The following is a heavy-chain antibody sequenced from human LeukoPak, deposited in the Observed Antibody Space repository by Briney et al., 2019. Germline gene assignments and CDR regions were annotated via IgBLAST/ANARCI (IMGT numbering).Heavy chain of an antibody. Sequence: GGSLRLSCAASGFTFSSYGMHWVRQAPGKGLEWVAFIRYDGSNKYYADSVKGRFTISRDNSKNTLYLQMNSLRAEDTAVYYCAKDVDTAMDYFDYRGQGTLVTVSS. CDR2: IRYDGSNK. CDR3: AKDVDTAMDYFDY. D-gene: IGHD5-18*01. V-gene: IGHV3-30*02. J-gene: IGHJ4*02. CDR1: GFTFSSYG.